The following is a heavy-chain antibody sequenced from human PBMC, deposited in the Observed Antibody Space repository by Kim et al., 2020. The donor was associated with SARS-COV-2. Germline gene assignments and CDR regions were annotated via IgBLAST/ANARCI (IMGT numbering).Heavy chain of an antibody. Sequence: GGSLRLSCAASGFTFSSYAMHWVRQAPGKGLEWVAVISYDGSNKYYADSVKGRFTISRDNSKNTLYLQMNSLRAEDTAVYYCARDRAPLFDYWGQGTLVTVSS. CDR1: GFTFSSYA. CDR2: ISYDGSNK. V-gene: IGHV3-30-3*01. D-gene: IGHD3-10*01. J-gene: IGHJ4*02. CDR3: ARDRAPLFDY.